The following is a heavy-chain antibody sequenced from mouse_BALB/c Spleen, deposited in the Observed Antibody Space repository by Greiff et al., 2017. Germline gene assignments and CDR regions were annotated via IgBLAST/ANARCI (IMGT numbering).Heavy chain of an antibody. CDR3: AREVYYDYGHYYAMDY. CDR1: GYSITSDYA. CDR2: ISYSGST. Sequence: VQLKESGPGLVKPSQSLSLTCTVTGYSITSDYAWNWIRQFPGNKLEWMGYISYSGSTSYNPSLKSRISITRDTSKNQFFLQLNSVTTEDTATYYCAREVYYDYGHYYAMDYWGQGTSVTVSS. J-gene: IGHJ4*01. V-gene: IGHV3-2*02. D-gene: IGHD2-4*01.